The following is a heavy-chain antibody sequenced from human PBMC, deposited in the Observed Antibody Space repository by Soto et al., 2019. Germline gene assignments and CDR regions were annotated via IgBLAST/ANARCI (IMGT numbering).Heavy chain of an antibody. J-gene: IGHJ4*02. CDR1: GFTFSRYA. V-gene: IGHV3-30*04. D-gene: IGHD3-10*01. CDR2: ISRDGTNK. Sequence: GGSLRLSCAASGFTFSRYAIHWVRQAPGKGLEWVAVISRDGTNKYYVDSVKGRFTISRDNSRNTLYLQMNSLRHEDAAVYYCARSRSGAVADSFDFWFQGTLVTVSS. CDR3: ARSRSGAVADSFDF.